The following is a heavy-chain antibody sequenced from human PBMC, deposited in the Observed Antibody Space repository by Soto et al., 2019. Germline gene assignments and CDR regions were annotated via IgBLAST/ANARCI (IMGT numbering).Heavy chain of an antibody. CDR2: ISGYNGNT. CDR1: GYTFRSYG. CDR3: AREVKVAVAGTDYFDY. J-gene: IGHJ4*02. V-gene: IGHV1-18*01. D-gene: IGHD6-19*01. Sequence: GASVKVSCKASGYTFRSYGISWVRQAPGQGLEWMGWISGYNGNTHYSQKFQGKVTMTTDTSTSTAYMELRNLRSEDTAVYYCAREVKVAVAGTDYFDYWGQGTLVTVSS.